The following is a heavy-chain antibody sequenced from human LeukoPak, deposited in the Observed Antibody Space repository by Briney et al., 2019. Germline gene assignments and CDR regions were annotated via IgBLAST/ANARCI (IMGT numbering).Heavy chain of an antibody. D-gene: IGHD6-13*01. Sequence: GASVKVSWKASGYTFTGYYMHWVRQAPGQGLEWMGWINPNSGGTNYAQKFQGRVTMTRDTSISTAYMELSRLRSDDTAVYYCARERAVGAAASDAFDIWGQGTMVTVSS. V-gene: IGHV1-2*02. J-gene: IGHJ3*02. CDR1: GYTFTGYY. CDR3: ARERAVGAAASDAFDI. CDR2: INPNSGGT.